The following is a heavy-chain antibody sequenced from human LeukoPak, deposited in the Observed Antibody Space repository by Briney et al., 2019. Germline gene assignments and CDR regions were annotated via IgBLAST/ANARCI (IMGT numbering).Heavy chain of an antibody. CDR3: AKSGYSSSSPLYYYYYMDV. CDR1: GFTFSSYG. CDR2: IRYDGSNK. Sequence: SGGSLRLSCAASGFTFSSYGMHWVRQAPGKGLEWVAFIRYDGSNKYYADSVKGRFTISKDNSKNTLYLQMNSLRAEDTAVYYCAKSGYSSSSPLYYYYYMDVWGKGTTVTVSS. J-gene: IGHJ6*03. D-gene: IGHD6-13*01. V-gene: IGHV3-30*02.